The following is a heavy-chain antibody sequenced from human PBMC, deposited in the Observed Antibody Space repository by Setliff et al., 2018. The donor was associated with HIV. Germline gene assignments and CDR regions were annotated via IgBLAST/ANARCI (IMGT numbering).Heavy chain of an antibody. J-gene: IGHJ3*02. CDR3: VRDKWLVPDTFDI. CDR1: GFTFSSYS. D-gene: IGHD6-19*01. Sequence: HPGGSLRLSCAASGFTFSSYSMNWVRQAPGKGLEWVSYISSSSSTIYYADSVKGRFTISRDNAKNSLYLQMNSLRAEDMALYYCVRDKWLVPDTFDIWGQGTMVT. CDR2: ISSSSSTI. V-gene: IGHV3-48*01.